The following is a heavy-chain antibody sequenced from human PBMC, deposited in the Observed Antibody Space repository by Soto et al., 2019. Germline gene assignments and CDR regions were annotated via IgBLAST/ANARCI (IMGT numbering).Heavy chain of an antibody. CDR2: ISYDGSNK. D-gene: IGHD5-12*01. CDR3: AKDERKENGYNPFDY. J-gene: IGHJ4*02. CDR1: GFTFSSYG. Sequence: GGSLRLSCAASGFTFSSYGMHWVRQAPGKGLEWVAVISYDGSNKYYADSVKGQFTISRDNSKNTLYLQMSSLRADDTGLYYCAKDERKENGYNPFDYWGRGTLVTVSS. V-gene: IGHV3-30*18.